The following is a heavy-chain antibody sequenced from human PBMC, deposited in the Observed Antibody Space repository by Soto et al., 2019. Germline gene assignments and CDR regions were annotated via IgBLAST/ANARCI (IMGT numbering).Heavy chain of an antibody. J-gene: IGHJ4*02. D-gene: IGHD6-6*01. CDR2: TNPNSGGT. CDR1: GYTFTGYY. Sequence: ASVKVSCKASGYTFTGYYMHWVRQAPGQGLEWMGWTNPNSGGTNYAQKFQGRVTMTRDTSISTAYMELSRLRSDDTAVYYCARVGSSSSRYGFDYWGQGTLVTVSS. V-gene: IGHV1-2*02. CDR3: ARVGSSSSRYGFDY.